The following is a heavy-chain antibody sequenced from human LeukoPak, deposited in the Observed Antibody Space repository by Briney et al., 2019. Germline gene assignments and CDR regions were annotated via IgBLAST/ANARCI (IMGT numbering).Heavy chain of an antibody. Sequence: SETLSLTCAVYGGSFSGYYWSWIRQPPGKGLEWIGEINHSGSTNYNPSLKSRVTISVDTSKNQFSLKLSSVTAAGTAVYYCARGVGAKSYYYYYGMDVWGQGTTVTVSS. V-gene: IGHV4-34*01. CDR1: GGSFSGYY. CDR3: ARGVGAKSYYYYYGMDV. D-gene: IGHD1-26*01. CDR2: INHSGST. J-gene: IGHJ6*02.